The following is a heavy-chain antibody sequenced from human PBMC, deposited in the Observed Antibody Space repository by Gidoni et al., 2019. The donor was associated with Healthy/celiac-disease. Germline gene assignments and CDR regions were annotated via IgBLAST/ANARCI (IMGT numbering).Heavy chain of an antibody. V-gene: IGHV3-23*01. CDR2: ISGSGGRT. Sequence: EVQLLASGGGLVQPGGSLSLSFAASGFTFSSYAMSWVRQAPGKGLEWVSAISGSGGRTYYADSVKGRFTISRDNSKNTLYLQMNSLRAEDTAVYYCAKAYYYYYGMDVWGQGTTVTVSS. J-gene: IGHJ6*02. CDR3: AKAYYYYYGMDV. CDR1: GFTFSSYA.